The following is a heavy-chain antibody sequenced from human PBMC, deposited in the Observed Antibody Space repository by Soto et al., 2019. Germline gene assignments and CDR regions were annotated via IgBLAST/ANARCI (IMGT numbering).Heavy chain of an antibody. CDR1: GGSISSYY. Sequence: SETLSLTCTVSGGSISSYYWSWIRQPPGKGLEWIGEINHSGSTNYNPSLKSRVTISVDTSKNQFSLKLSSVTAADTAVYYCARGFEDLGSGSTLRLGAFDIWGQGTMVTVSS. D-gene: IGHD3-10*01. CDR3: ARGFEDLGSGSTLRLGAFDI. J-gene: IGHJ3*02. V-gene: IGHV4-34*01. CDR2: INHSGST.